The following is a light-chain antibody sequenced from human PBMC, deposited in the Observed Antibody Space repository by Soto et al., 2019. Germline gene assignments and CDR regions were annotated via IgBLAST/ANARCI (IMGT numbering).Light chain of an antibody. CDR2: GAS. CDR1: RSVSSNY. V-gene: IGKV3-20*01. Sequence: EIVLMQSPGTLSLSQGEGATLSCRASRSVSSNYLAWYQQRPGQAPRLLIYGASNRAAGFPDRFSGSGSGTGFTLTISRLEPEDFAVYYCQQYGSSPLTFGQGTKVDIK. CDR3: QQYGSSPLT. J-gene: IGKJ1*01.